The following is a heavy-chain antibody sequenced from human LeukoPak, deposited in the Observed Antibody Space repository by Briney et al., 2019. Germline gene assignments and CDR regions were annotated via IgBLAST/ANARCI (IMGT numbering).Heavy chain of an antibody. Sequence: GGSLRLSCAASGFTFSSYSFNWVRQAPGKGLEWVASITSTSSYIYYADSVQGRFAASRDNAKNLLYLQMNRLRAEDTAVFYCVRRGPNNSGLDYWGQGTLVTVSS. CDR2: ITSTSSYI. V-gene: IGHV3-21*01. CDR3: VRRGPNNSGLDY. CDR1: GFTFSSYS. J-gene: IGHJ4*02. D-gene: IGHD5-12*01.